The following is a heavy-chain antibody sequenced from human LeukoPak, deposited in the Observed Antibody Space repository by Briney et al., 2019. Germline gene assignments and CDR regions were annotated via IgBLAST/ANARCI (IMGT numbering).Heavy chain of an antibody. CDR3: AREMVRGAPTG. Sequence: SETLSLTCTVSGGSISSYYWSWIRQPPGKGLEWIGYIYYSGSTNYNPSLKNRVTISVDTSKNQFSLKLSSVTAADTAVYYCAREMVRGAPTGWGQGTLVTVSS. CDR1: GGSISSYY. CDR2: IYYSGST. D-gene: IGHD3-10*01. J-gene: IGHJ4*02. V-gene: IGHV4-59*01.